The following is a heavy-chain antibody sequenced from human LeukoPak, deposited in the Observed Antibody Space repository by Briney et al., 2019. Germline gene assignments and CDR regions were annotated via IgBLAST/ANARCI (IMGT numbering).Heavy chain of an antibody. CDR1: GFSFSSYW. J-gene: IGHJ4*02. V-gene: IGHV3-7*03. CDR3: AREPYDFWSGYPIKSDY. D-gene: IGHD3-3*01. Sequence: GGSLRLSCAASGFSFSSYWMSWVRQAPGKGLEWVANINQDGSEKYYVDSVKGRFTISRDSAKNSLYLQMNSLRAEDTALYYCAREPYDFWSGYPIKSDYWGQGTLVTVSS. CDR2: INQDGSEK.